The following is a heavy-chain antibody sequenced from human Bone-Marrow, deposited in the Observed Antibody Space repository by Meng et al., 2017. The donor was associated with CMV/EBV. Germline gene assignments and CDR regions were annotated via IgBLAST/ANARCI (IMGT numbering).Heavy chain of an antibody. Sequence: ASVKVSCKASGYTFTSYGISWVRQAPGQGLEWMGWISAFNDNTNYAQKLQGRVTMTTDTSTSTAYMELRSLRSDDTAVYYCARTRERAGRILLWFGANWFDPWGQGTLVTVPS. V-gene: IGHV1-18*01. CDR2: ISAFNDNT. J-gene: IGHJ5*02. D-gene: IGHD3-10*01. CDR3: ARTRERAGRILLWFGANWFDP. CDR1: GYTFTSYG.